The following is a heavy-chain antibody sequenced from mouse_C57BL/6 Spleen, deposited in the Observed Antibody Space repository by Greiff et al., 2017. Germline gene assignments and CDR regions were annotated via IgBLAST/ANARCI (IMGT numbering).Heavy chain of an antibody. CDR3: ARSYYGSRRFAY. CDR1: GYTFTSYW. V-gene: IGHV1-52*01. CDR2: IDPSDSET. D-gene: IGHD1-1*01. Sequence: QVQLQQPGAELVRPGSSVKLSCKASGYTFTSYWMHWVKQRPIQGLEWIGNIDPSDSETHYNQKFKDKATLTVDKSSSTAYMQLSSLTSEDSAVYYCARSYYGSRRFAYWGQGTLVTVSA. J-gene: IGHJ3*01.